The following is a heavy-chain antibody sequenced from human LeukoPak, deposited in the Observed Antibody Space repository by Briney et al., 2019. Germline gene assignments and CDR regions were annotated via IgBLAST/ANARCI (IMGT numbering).Heavy chain of an antibody. V-gene: IGHV4-39*01. CDR2: IYYSGST. D-gene: IGHD6-6*01. Sequence: SETLSLTCTVSGGSISSSSYYWGWIRQPPGKGLEWIGSIYYSGSTYYNPSLKSRVTISVDTSKNQFSLKLSSVTAADTAVYYCARHDAGIAAHPFDNWGQGTLVTVSS. J-gene: IGHJ4*02. CDR1: GGSISSSSYY. CDR3: ARHDAGIAAHPFDN.